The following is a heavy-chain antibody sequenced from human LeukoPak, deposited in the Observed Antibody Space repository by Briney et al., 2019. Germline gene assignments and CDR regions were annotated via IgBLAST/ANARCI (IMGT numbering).Heavy chain of an antibody. J-gene: IGHJ6*02. V-gene: IGHV3-74*01. Sequence: GGSLRLSCAASGFTFSSYWMHWVRQAPGKGLVWVSRINSGGSSTTYADSVKGRFTISRDNSKNTLYLQMNSLRAEDTAVYYCAKGRNVLRYPYGMDVWGQGTTVTVSS. CDR3: AKGRNVLRYPYGMDV. D-gene: IGHD3-9*01. CDR1: GFTFSSYW. CDR2: INSGGSST.